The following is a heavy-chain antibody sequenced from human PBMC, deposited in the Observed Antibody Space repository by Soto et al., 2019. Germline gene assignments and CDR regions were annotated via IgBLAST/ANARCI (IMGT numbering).Heavy chain of an antibody. J-gene: IGHJ6*01. V-gene: IGHV3-15*01. D-gene: IGHD2-8*01. CDR1: GFTFSNAW. CDR2: IKSKTDGGTT. Sequence: GGSQRLSCAASGFTFSNAWMSCVRQAPGKGLEWVGRIKSKTDGGTTDYAAPVKGRFTISRDDSKNTLYLQMNSLKTEDTAVYYCPTERDPLMWVYGMDVWGQGTRVIASS. CDR3: PTERDPLMWVYGMDV.